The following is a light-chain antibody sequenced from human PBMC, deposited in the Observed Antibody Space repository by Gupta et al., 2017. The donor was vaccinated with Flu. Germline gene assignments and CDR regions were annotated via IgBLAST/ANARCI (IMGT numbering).Light chain of an antibody. CDR1: SGSIASNY. CDR2: EDN. CDR3: QSYDSSIID. V-gene: IGLV6-57*03. Sequence: NFMLTQPHSVSESPGKTVTISCTRSSGSIASNYVQWYQQRPGSAPTTVIYEDNQRPSEVPDRFSGSIDSSSNSAPLTISGLKTEDEADYYCQSYDSSIIDFGGGTKLTVL. J-gene: IGLJ2*01.